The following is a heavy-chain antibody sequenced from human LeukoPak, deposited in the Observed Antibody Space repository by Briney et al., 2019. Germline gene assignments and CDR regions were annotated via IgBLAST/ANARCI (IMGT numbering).Heavy chain of an antibody. V-gene: IGHV4-34*01. J-gene: IGHJ3*02. CDR3: ARSSRRIVGATRAFDI. CDR1: GGSFSGYY. D-gene: IGHD1-26*01. Sequence: SETLSLTCAVYGGSFSGYYWSWIRQPPGKGLEWIGGINHSGSTNYNPSLKSRVTISVDTSKNQFSLKLSSVTAADTAVYYCARSSRRIVGATRAFDIWGQGTMVTVSS. CDR2: INHSGST.